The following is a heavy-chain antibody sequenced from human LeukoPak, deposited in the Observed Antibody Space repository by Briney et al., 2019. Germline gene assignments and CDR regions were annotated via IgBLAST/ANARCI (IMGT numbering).Heavy chain of an antibody. D-gene: IGHD3-10*01. CDR1: GFTFSSYW. CDR2: IKQDGSEK. J-gene: IGHJ3*02. V-gene: IGHV3-7*01. Sequence: QPGGSLRLSCAASGFTFSSYWMSWVRQAPGKGLGWVANIKQDGSEKYYVGSVKGRFTISRDNAKNSLYLQMNSLRAEDTPVYYCARGTAEWFGELLFYAFDIWGQGTMVTVSS. CDR3: ARGTAEWFGELLFYAFDI.